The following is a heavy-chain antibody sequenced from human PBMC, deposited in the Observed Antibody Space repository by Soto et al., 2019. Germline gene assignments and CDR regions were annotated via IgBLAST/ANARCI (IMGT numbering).Heavy chain of an antibody. CDR1: GGTFSSYT. Sequence: QVQLVQSGAEVKKPGSSVKVSCKASGGTFSSYTISWVRQAPGPGLEWMGRIIPILGIANYAQKFQGRVTITADKSTSTAHMELSSLRSEDTAVYYCARRRNLNGNDGYYKDVWGKGTTGTVSS. J-gene: IGHJ6*03. D-gene: IGHD1-20*01. CDR3: ARRRNLNGNDGYYKDV. V-gene: IGHV1-69*02. CDR2: IIPILGIA.